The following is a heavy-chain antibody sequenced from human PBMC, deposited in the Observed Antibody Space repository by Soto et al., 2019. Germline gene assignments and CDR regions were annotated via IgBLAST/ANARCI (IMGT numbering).Heavy chain of an antibody. CDR2: IYFSGST. CDR3: ARKGTYYRDAFDM. J-gene: IGHJ3*02. CDR1: GGSITNYY. V-gene: IGHV4-59*01. D-gene: IGHD3-10*01. Sequence: QVQLQESGPGLVKASETLSLTCAVSGGSITNYYWSWIRQPPGTGLEWIGYIYFSGSTHYNPSLTSRVTISVDTSKNQFSLKLSSVTAADTAIYYCARKGTYYRDAFDMWGQGKMVTVSS.